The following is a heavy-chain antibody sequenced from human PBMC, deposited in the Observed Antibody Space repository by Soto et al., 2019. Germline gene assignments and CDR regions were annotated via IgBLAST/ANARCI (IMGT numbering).Heavy chain of an antibody. CDR3: ARSDIVLMVYDY. D-gene: IGHD2-8*01. Sequence: ASVKVSCKASGYTFTGYYMHWVRQAPGQGLELMGWINPNSGGTNYAQKFQGWVTMTRXXXXXXAXMXLXXXXSDXTAVYYCARSDIVLMVYDYWGQGTLVTVSS. V-gene: IGHV1-2*04. CDR2: INPNSGGT. CDR1: GYTFTGYY. J-gene: IGHJ4*02.